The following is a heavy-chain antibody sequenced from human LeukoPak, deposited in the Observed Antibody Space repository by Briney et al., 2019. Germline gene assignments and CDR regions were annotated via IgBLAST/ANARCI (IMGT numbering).Heavy chain of an antibody. CDR1: GYTFTSYD. J-gene: IGHJ6*03. V-gene: IGHV1-8*03. D-gene: IGHD6-13*01. CDR3: ARGSSSWYPYYYYYTDV. Sequence: ASVKVSCKASGYTFTSYDINWVRQATGQGLEWMGWMNPNSGNTGYAQKFQGRVTIARNTSISTAYMELSSLRSEDTAVYYCARGSSSWYPYYYYYTDVWGKGTTVTVSS. CDR2: MNPNSGNT.